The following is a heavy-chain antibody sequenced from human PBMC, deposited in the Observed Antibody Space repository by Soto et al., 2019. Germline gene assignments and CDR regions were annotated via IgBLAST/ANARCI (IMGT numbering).Heavy chain of an antibody. CDR1: GFTFSSYG. D-gene: IGHD6-13*01. J-gene: IGHJ4*02. Sequence: QVQLVESGGGVVQPGRSLRLSCAASGFTFSSYGMHWVRQAPGKGLEWVAVIWYDGSNKYYADSVKGRFTISRDNSKNTLYLQMNSLRAEDTAVYYCAKDSYSSSWYLGDYWGQGTLVTVSS. CDR3: AKDSYSSSWYLGDY. V-gene: IGHV3-33*06. CDR2: IWYDGSNK.